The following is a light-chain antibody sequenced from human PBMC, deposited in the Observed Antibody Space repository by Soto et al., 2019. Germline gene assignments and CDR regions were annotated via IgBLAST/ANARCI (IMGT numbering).Light chain of an antibody. J-gene: IGLJ3*02. CDR3: QSYDSSLSALWV. CDR2: GNS. V-gene: IGLV1-40*01. Sequence: QSVLTQPPSVSGAPGQRATISCTGSSSNIGAGYDVHWYQQLPGTAPKLLIYGNSNRPSGVPDRFSGSKSGTSASLAITGLQAEDEADYYCQSYDSSLSALWVFGGGTKLTVL. CDR1: SSNIGAGYD.